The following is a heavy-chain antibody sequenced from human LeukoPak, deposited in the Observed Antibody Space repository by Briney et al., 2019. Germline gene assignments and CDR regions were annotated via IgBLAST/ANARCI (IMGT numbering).Heavy chain of an antibody. J-gene: IGHJ4*02. V-gene: IGHV3-9*01. CDR1: GFTFSNYG. CDR2: ISWNSGSI. CDR3: AKAGGFWSGYYGYFDY. D-gene: IGHD3-3*01. Sequence: GGSLRLSCAASGFTFSNYGMHWVRQAPGKGLEWVSGISWNSGSIGYADSVKGRFTISRDNAKNSLYLQMNSLRAEDTALYYCAKAGGFWSGYYGYFDYWGQGTLVTVSS.